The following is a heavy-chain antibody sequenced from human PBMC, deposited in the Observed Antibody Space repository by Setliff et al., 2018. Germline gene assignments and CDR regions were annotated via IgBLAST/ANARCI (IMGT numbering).Heavy chain of an antibody. V-gene: IGHV1-18*01. J-gene: IGHJ4*02. Sequence: GASVKVSCKASGYTFTNYGISWVRQAPGQGLEWMGWISAYTGNTYSAQKFQGRPTMTTDTSTTTAYMELRSLRSDDTAVYYCSRLVRYCTRTSCQRASGDDYWGQGTLVTVSS. CDR3: SRLVRYCTRTSCQRASGDDY. D-gene: IGHD2-2*01. CDR2: ISAYTGNT. CDR1: GYTFTNYG.